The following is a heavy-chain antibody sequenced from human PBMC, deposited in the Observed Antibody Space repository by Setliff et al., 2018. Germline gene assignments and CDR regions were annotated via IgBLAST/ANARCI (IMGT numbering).Heavy chain of an antibody. J-gene: IGHJ6*02. CDR2: IKQDGSEK. Sequence: PGGSLRLSCAASGFTFSSYWMSWVRQAPGKGLEWVANIKQDGSEKYYVDSVKGRFTISRDNAKNSLDLQMDSLRGEDTAVYYCTRDQDYYGMDVWGQGTTVTVSS. CDR3: TRDQDYYGMDV. CDR1: GFTFSSYW. V-gene: IGHV3-7*01.